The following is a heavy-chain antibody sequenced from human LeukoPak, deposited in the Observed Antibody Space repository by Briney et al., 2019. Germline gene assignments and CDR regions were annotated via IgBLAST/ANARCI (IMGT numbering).Heavy chain of an antibody. CDR2: ISGSGDST. Sequence: PGGSLRLSCAASGFTFSSYAMSWVRQAPGKGLEWVSAISGSGDSTYYGDSVKGRFTISRDNAKNSLYLQMNSLRADDTAVYYCATDREGDPSAYYLVGGQGTLITVSS. D-gene: IGHD3-22*01. CDR3: ATDREGDPSAYYLV. CDR1: GFTFSSYA. J-gene: IGHJ4*02. V-gene: IGHV3-23*01.